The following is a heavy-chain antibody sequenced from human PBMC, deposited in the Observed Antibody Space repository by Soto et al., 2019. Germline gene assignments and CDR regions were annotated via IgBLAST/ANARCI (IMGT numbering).Heavy chain of an antibody. CDR2: ISNDGSNK. Sequence: QVQLVESGGGVVQPGRSLRLSCVVSGLTFSSYGMHWVRQAPGKGLEWVAFISNDGSNKYYSDSVKSRFTISRDNSKNTVYVQRNSLRAEDTAVFFCATDPRWNDDEYYFDVWGQGTLVTVSS. CDR3: ATDPRWNDDEYYFDV. J-gene: IGHJ4*02. D-gene: IGHD1-1*01. V-gene: IGHV3-30*03. CDR1: GLTFSSYG.